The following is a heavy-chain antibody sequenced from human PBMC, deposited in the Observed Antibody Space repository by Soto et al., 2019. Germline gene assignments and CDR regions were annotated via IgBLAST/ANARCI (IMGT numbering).Heavy chain of an antibody. CDR2: IYHRGNT. D-gene: IGHD1-20*01. CDR1: GVSIGSGDYS. V-gene: IGHV4-30-2*01. CDR3: VSSKYNMVAGAKWFDP. Sequence: QLQLQESGSGLVKPSQTLSLTCTVSGVSIGSGDYSWSWIRQPPGKGLEWLGYIYHRGNTYYNQSLESGLTMSADRSKHQLSLSLRSVTAADTAMYYCVSSKYNMVAGAKWFDPWGQWILVIVSS. J-gene: IGHJ5*02.